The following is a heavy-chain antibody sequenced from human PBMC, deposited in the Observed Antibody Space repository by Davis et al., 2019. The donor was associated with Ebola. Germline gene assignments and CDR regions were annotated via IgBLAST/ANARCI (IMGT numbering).Heavy chain of an antibody. J-gene: IGHJ3*02. CDR2: IHPGDSDT. Sequence: PAGSLTLSCKGSGYSFTSYWIGWVRQMPGKGLEWMGIIHPGDSDTRYSPSFQGQVTISADKSISTAYLQWSSLKASDTAMYYCARSLSSSWYSVQDAFDIWGQGTMVTVSS. V-gene: IGHV5-51*01. CDR3: ARSLSSSWYSVQDAFDI. CDR1: GYSFTSYW. D-gene: IGHD6-13*01.